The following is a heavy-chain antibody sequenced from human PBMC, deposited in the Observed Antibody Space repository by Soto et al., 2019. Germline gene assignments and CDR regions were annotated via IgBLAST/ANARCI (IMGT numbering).Heavy chain of an antibody. CDR1: GFTVSNNY. CDR2: IYRGSNT. V-gene: IGHV3-66*01. Sequence: QLVESGGGLVQPGGSLRLSCAASGFTVSNNYMSWVRQAPGKGLEWVSVIYRGSNTHYADSVMGRCTISRDNSKNTLFLQMNNLRAEDTGVYYCARSSGQTFEIWGQGTMVTVSS. J-gene: IGHJ3*02. CDR3: ARSSGQTFEI.